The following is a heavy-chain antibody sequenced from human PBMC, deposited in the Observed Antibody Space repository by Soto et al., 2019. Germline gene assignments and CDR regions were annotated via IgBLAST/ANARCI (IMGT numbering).Heavy chain of an antibody. CDR1: GFTFSTYN. V-gene: IGHV3-21*01. CDR3: KREDSIVGATSAFES. CDR2: SIGRRKYI. Sequence: GGSLRLSCPASGFTFSTYNVNWVRQAAGGWLGWVSSSIGRRKYIYYTDSVKGRFTISRDNAKNSLYLQMTSLRTADTAVYYCKREDSIVGATSAFESWGQGTLVTV. J-gene: IGHJ4*02. D-gene: IGHD1-26*01.